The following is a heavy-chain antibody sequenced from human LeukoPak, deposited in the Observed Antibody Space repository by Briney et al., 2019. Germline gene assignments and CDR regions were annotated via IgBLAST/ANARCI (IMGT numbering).Heavy chain of an antibody. V-gene: IGHV3-30*18. CDR3: AKDRIAVAGYPTDFFDY. Sequence: HPGGSLRLSCAASGFTFSSYGMHWVRQAPGKGLEWVAVISYDGSNKYYADSVKGRFTISRDNSKNTLYLQMNSLRAEDTAVYYCAKDRIAVAGYPTDFFDYWGQGTLVTVSS. J-gene: IGHJ4*02. CDR2: ISYDGSNK. D-gene: IGHD6-19*01. CDR1: GFTFSSYG.